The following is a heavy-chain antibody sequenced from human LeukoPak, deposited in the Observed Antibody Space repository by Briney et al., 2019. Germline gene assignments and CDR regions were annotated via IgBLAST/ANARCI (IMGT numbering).Heavy chain of an antibody. CDR3: AKDGRELLPPYYFDY. Sequence: GGSLRLSCAASGFTFSDYAMSWVRQAPGKGLEWVSIISASGGSTYYADSVKGRFTISRDNSKNTLYLQMNSLRVEDTAVYYCAKDGRELLPPYYFDYWGQGTLVTVSS. CDR1: GFTFSDYA. V-gene: IGHV3-23*01. D-gene: IGHD1-26*01. J-gene: IGHJ4*02. CDR2: ISASGGST.